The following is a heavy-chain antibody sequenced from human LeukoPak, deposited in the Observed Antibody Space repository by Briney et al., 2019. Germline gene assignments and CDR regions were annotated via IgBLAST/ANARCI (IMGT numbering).Heavy chain of an antibody. CDR2: IYHSGST. CDR3: ARGFSLDY. Sequence: GALRLSFAASGFTFSSYWMSWVRQPPGKGLEWIGSIYHSGSTYYNPSLKSRVTISLDTSKNQFSLKLSSVTAADTAVYYCARGFSLDYWGQGTLVTVSS. J-gene: IGHJ4*02. V-gene: IGHV4-38-2*01. CDR1: GFTFSSYW.